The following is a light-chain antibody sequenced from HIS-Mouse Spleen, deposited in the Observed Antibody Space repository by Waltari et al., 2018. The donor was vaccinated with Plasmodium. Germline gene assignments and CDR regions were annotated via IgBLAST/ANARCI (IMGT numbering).Light chain of an antibody. CDR2: YKADSDK. CDR3: MIWYSSAWV. V-gene: IGLV5-45*03. J-gene: IGLJ3*02. Sequence: QAVLTQPSSLSASPGASASLTCTLRSGINVGTYRIYWYQQKPGSPPQSLLRYKADSDKQQGSGVPSRFSGSKDASANAGILLISGLQAEDEADYYCMIWYSSAWVFGGGTKLTVL. CDR1: SGINVGTYR.